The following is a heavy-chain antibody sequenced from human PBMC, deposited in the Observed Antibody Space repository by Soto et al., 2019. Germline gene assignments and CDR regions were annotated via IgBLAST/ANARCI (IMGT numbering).Heavy chain of an antibody. CDR3: ARFTGTFTKYFDY. V-gene: IGHV4-59*01. CDR2: IYYSGST. D-gene: IGHD1-1*01. J-gene: IGHJ4*02. CDR1: GGSISSYY. Sequence: SETLSLTCTVSGGSISSYYWSWIRQPPGKGLEWIGYIYYSGSTNYNPSLKSRVTISVDTSKNQFSLKLSSVPAADTAVYYCARFTGTFTKYFDYWGRGPLVTVSS.